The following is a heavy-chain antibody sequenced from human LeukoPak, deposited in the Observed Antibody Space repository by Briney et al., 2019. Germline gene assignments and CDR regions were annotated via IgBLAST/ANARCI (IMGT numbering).Heavy chain of an antibody. V-gene: IGHV4-39*01. D-gene: IGHD6-13*01. CDR1: GASFSSSTYY. Sequence: SETLSLTCTVSGASFSSSTYYWGWIRQPPGKGLEWIGSIYYSGSTYYNPSLKSRVTMSVDTSKNQFSLKLSSVTAADTAVYYCASHAGGISATGTRPFDYWGQGTLVTVSS. J-gene: IGHJ4*02. CDR3: ASHAGGISATGTRPFDY. CDR2: IYYSGST.